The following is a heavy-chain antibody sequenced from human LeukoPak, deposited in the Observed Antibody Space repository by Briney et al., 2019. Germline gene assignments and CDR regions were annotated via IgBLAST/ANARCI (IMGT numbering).Heavy chain of an antibody. D-gene: IGHD6-6*01. Sequence: PSQTLSLTCTVSGGSISSGDYYWSWIRQPPGKGLEWIGYIYYSGSTYYNLSLKSRVTISVDTSKNQFSLKLSSVTAADTAVYYCARGSIAARPDYYYYMDVWGKGTTVTVSS. J-gene: IGHJ6*03. CDR2: IYYSGST. CDR3: ARGSIAARPDYYYYMDV. CDR1: GGSISSGDYY. V-gene: IGHV4-30-4*08.